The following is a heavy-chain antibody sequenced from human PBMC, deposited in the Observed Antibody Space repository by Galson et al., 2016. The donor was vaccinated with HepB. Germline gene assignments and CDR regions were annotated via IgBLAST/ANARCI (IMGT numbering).Heavy chain of an antibody. CDR3: SRVVGLDYDFWSGYAGFDY. Sequence: SLRLSCAASGFTFHNYAMSWFRQAPGKGLEWVGFIRSNGYGGTTEYAASARGTFSTSRDDSKNIAYLKMTSLKTEDTAVYYCSRVVGLDYDFWSGYAGFDYWGQGALVTVSS. CDR2: IRSNGYGGTT. V-gene: IGHV3-49*03. CDR1: GFTFHNYA. J-gene: IGHJ4*02. D-gene: IGHD3-3*01.